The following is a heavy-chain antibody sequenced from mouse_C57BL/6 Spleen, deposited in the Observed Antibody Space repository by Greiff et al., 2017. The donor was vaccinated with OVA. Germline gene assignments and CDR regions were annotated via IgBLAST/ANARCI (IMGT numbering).Heavy chain of an antibody. D-gene: IGHD2-3*01. Sequence: QVQLQQPGAELVKPGASVKLSCKASGYTFTSYWMQWVKQRPGQGLEWIGEIDPSDSYTNYNQKFKGKATLTVDTSSSTAYMQLSSLTSEDSAVYYCARWILYDGYFDYWGKGTTLTVSS. CDR3: ARWILYDGYFDY. CDR2: IDPSDSYT. J-gene: IGHJ2*01. V-gene: IGHV1-50*01. CDR1: GYTFTSYW.